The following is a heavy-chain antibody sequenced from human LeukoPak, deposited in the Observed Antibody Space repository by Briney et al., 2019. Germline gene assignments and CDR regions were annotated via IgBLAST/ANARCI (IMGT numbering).Heavy chain of an antibody. CDR2: IYSSGTT. V-gene: IGHV4-4*07. D-gene: IGHD6-13*01. J-gene: IGHJ4*02. CDR3: ACGVAAAGWLYFDY. Sequence: SETLSLTCTVSGGSITSYYWSWLRQPAGKGLEWIGRIYSSGTTNYNPSLKSRVTMSIDTTQFSLKLSSVTAADTAVYFCACGVAAAGWLYFDYWGQGSLVTVSS. CDR1: GGSITSYY.